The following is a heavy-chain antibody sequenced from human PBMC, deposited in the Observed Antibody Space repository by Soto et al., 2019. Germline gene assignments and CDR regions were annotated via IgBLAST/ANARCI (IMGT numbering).Heavy chain of an antibody. CDR3: VKDKGAAAGFDY. J-gene: IGHJ4*02. V-gene: IGHV3-30*18. D-gene: IGHD6-13*01. Sequence: QVHLVESGGGVVQPGRSLRLSCAASGFTVRNNGMHWVRQAPGKGLEWMGVISYEGSEKYYAGSVKGRFTISRDNSKNTLYLQMDTLRAEDTAIYYCVKDKGAAAGFDYWGQGILVTVSS. CDR1: GFTVRNNG. CDR2: ISYEGSEK.